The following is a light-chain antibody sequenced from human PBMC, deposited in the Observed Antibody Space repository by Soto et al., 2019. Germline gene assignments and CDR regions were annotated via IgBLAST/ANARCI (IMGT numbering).Light chain of an antibody. CDR2: SVS. J-gene: IGKJ4*01. CDR3: QQANGFPVA. V-gene: IGKV1-12*01. Sequence: DIQMTQSPSSVSASVGDRVTVTCRASQGVSGWLAWYQQKPGKAPKLLIYSVSSLQSGVPARFSGSGSGTDFALTISSLQPDDFATYYCQQANGFPVAFGGGTRVEIK. CDR1: QGVSGW.